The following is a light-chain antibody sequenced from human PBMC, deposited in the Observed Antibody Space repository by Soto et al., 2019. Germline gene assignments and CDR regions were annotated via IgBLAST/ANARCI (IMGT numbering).Light chain of an antibody. V-gene: IGKV1-5*01. CDR3: QQYSTYFRT. CDR2: DAS. CDR1: QSIFYY. Sequence: DIQMTQSPSTLSASVGDRFTITCLASQSIFYYLSWYQHKSGKAPKLLISDASSLESGVPSRFSGGRSGTEFTLTISSLQPDDSATYYCQQYSTYFRTFGHGTKGDIK. J-gene: IGKJ1*01.